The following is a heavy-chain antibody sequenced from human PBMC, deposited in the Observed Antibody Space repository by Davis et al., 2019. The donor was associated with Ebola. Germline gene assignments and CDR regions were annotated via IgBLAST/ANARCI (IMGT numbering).Heavy chain of an antibody. CDR3: VRGMARGDFGLDV. CDR2: TRDKANSYTA. CDR1: GFTFSDHS. Sequence: PGGSLRLSCAASGFTFSDHSMGWVRQAPGKGLEWVGRTRDKANSYTAEYAASVKGRFTISRDESRNSLHLQMNSLKIEDTAVYYCVRGMARGDFGLDVWGQGTTVTVSS. D-gene: IGHD3-10*01. J-gene: IGHJ6*02. V-gene: IGHV3-72*01.